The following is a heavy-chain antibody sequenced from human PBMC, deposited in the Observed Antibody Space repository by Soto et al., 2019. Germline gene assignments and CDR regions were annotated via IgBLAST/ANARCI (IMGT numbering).Heavy chain of an antibody. CDR2: IHYSGTT. Sequence: SETLSLTCTVSGTSISSYYWSWIRQPPGKGLEWIANIHYSGTTNYNPSLASRVTLSVDTSKNQFSLKMTSVTAADRAMYFCARYNSYAIDYWGRGTLVTVPQ. J-gene: IGHJ4*02. V-gene: IGHV4-59*01. D-gene: IGHD2-8*01. CDR3: ARYNSYAIDY. CDR1: GTSISSYY.